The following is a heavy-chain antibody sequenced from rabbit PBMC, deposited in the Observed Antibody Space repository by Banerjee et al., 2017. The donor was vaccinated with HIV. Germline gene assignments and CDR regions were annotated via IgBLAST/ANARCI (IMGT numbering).Heavy chain of an antibody. Sequence: QSLEESGGDLVKPGTSLTLTCTASGIDFNRNYWICWVRQAPGKGLEWIGCIYVGSGGTWYASWAKGRFTISKTSSTTVTLQMTSLTAADTATYFCARESNDYGYYFNLWGQGTLVTVS. CDR1: GIDFNRNYW. V-gene: IGHV1S40*01. D-gene: IGHD6-1*01. J-gene: IGHJ4*01. CDR2: IYVGSGGT. CDR3: ARESNDYGYYFNL.